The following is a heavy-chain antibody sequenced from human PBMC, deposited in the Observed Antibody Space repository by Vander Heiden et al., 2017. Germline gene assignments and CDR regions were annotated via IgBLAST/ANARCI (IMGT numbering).Heavy chain of an antibody. J-gene: IGHJ6*02. CDR1: GFTFSSYA. D-gene: IGHD5-12*01. Sequence: QVQLVESGGGVVQPGRSLRLSCAASGFTFSSYAMHWVRQAPGKGLEWVAVISYDGSNKYYADSVKGRFTISRDNSKNTLYLQMNSLRAEDTAVYYCARNGDGYAYGMDVWGQGTTVTVSS. CDR2: ISYDGSNK. V-gene: IGHV3-30*04. CDR3: ARNGDGYAYGMDV.